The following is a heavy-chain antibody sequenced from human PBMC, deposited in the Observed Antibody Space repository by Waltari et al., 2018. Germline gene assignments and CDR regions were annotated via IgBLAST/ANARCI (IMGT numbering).Heavy chain of an antibody. D-gene: IGHD6-19*01. Sequence: QVQLQESGPGLVKPSETLSLTCTVSGGSINSYYWSWIRQPPGKGLEWIGYIYYIGSTNYNPSLKSRVTISVDTSKNQFSLKLSSVTAADTAVYYCARVHPSSGGRRGWFDPWGQGTLVTVSS. CDR2: IYYIGST. CDR3: ARVHPSSGGRRGWFDP. CDR1: GGSINSYY. V-gene: IGHV4-59*01. J-gene: IGHJ5*02.